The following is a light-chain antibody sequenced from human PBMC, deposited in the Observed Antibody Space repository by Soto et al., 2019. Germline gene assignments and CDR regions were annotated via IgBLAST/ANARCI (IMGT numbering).Light chain of an antibody. J-gene: IGLJ1*01. CDR1: SSDVGGYNY. Sequence: QSALTQPASVSGSPGQSITISCTGTSSDVGGYNYVSWYQQHPGKAPKLMIYDVGNRPSGVSNRFSGSKSGNTAFLTISGLQAEDEADYYCSSYTSSSTLPLFGTGTKVTVL. CDR2: DVG. CDR3: SSYTSSSTLPL. V-gene: IGLV2-14*01.